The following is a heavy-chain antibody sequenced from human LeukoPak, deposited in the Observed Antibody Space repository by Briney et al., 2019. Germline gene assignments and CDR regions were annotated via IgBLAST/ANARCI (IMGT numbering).Heavy chain of an antibody. D-gene: IGHD2-2*02. V-gene: IGHV4-59*01. Sequence: SETLSLPRTVSGGSISSYYWSWIRQPPGKGLGWIGYIYYSGSTNYNPSLKSRVTISVDTSKNQFSLKLSSVTAADTAVYYCARDRYYCSSTSCYNTAPGAFDIWGQGTMVTVSS. J-gene: IGHJ3*02. CDR3: ARDRYYCSSTSCYNTAPGAFDI. CDR1: GGSISSYY. CDR2: IYYSGST.